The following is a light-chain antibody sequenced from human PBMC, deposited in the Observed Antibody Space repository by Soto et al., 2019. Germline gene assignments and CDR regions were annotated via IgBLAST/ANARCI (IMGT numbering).Light chain of an antibody. V-gene: IGKV3-20*01. CDR3: QHYGRSPPSWT. CDR1: QSVSINY. Sequence: EIVLTQSPGTLSLSPGEIATLSCGASQSVSINYLAWYQQKPGQPPRILISDASNRATGIPDRFSGSGSGTDFTLTISGLEPEDFAVYYCQHYGRSPPSWTFGQGTKVEIK. J-gene: IGKJ1*01. CDR2: DAS.